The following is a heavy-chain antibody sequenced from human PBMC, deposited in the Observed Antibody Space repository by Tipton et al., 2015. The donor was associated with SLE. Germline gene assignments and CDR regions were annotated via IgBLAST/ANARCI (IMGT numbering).Heavy chain of an antibody. Sequence: TLSLTCTVSGYSISSGYYWGWIRQPPGKGLEWIGSIYHSGSTYYNPSLKSRVTISVDTSKNQFSLKLSSVTAADTAVYYCARGRGAIAARSPFDYWGQGTLVTVSS. J-gene: IGHJ4*02. CDR1: GYSISSGYY. CDR3: ARGRGAIAARSPFDY. V-gene: IGHV4-38-2*02. CDR2: IYHSGST. D-gene: IGHD6-6*01.